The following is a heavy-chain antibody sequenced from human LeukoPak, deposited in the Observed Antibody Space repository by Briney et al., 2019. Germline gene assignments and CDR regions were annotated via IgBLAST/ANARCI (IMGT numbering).Heavy chain of an antibody. CDR2: MYYSGST. J-gene: IGHJ5*02. Sequence: PLETLSLTCTVSGGSISSSSYYWDWIRQPPGKGLEWIATMYYSGSTYYNPSLKSRVTISVDTSKNQFSLKLSSVTAADTAVYYCARGGYAGISGTGWFDPWGQGTLVTVSS. V-gene: IGHV4-39*01. CDR3: ARGGYAGISGTGWFDP. D-gene: IGHD1-20*01. CDR1: GGSISSSSYY.